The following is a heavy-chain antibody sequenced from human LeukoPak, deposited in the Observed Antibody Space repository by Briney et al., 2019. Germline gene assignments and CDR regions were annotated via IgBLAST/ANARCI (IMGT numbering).Heavy chain of an antibody. J-gene: IGHJ2*01. CDR3: ARGVAVAGIPWYFDL. Sequence: SETLSLTCTVSGGSISSSSYYWGWIRQPPGKGLEWIGEINHSGSTNYNPSLKSRVTISVDTSKNQFSLKLSSVTAADTAVYYCARGVAVAGIPWYFDLWGRGTLVTVSS. CDR2: INHSGST. V-gene: IGHV4-39*07. D-gene: IGHD6-19*01. CDR1: GGSISSSSYY.